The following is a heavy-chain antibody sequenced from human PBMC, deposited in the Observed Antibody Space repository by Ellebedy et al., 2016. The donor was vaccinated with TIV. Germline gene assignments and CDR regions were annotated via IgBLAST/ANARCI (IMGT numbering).Heavy chain of an antibody. CDR2: IYYSGSA. CDR3: ARDTAIPRGRLDT. Sequence: MPSETLSLTCTVSGGSISNSDYYWNWIRQPPGKGLEWIGSIYYSGSAYYNPSLKSRTTVSVDTSKNPFSRNLSSVTAAHTAVYYCARDTAIPRGRLDTWGQGTLVTVSS. CDR1: GGSISNSDYY. D-gene: IGHD2-2*02. J-gene: IGHJ5*02. V-gene: IGHV4-39*07.